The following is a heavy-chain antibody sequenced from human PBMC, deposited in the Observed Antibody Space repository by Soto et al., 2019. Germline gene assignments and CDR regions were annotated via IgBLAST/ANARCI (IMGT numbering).Heavy chain of an antibody. CDR3: ARRIVVVTALDY. J-gene: IGHJ4*02. CDR2: INAGNGNT. V-gene: IGHV1-3*05. CDR1: GYTFTSYA. D-gene: IGHD2-21*02. Sequence: QVQLVQSGAEEKKPGASVKVSCKASGYTFTSYAMHWVRQAPGQRLEWMGWINAGNGNTKYSQKFQGRVTITRDTSASTAYIELSILRSEDTAVYYCARRIVVVTALDYWGQGTLVTVSS.